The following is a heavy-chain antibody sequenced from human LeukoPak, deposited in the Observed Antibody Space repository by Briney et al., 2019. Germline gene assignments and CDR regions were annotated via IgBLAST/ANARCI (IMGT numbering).Heavy chain of an antibody. D-gene: IGHD2-2*01. J-gene: IGHJ4*02. CDR2: IHLDGSEK. CDR3: ATDCSSVSCFDY. Sequence: PGRSLRLSCAASGFTFSSYWMSWVRQAPGKGLVWVANIHLDGSEKYYVDSVKGRFTISRDNAKNSLYLQMNSLRAEDTAVYYCATDCSSVSCFDYWGQGTLVTVSS. V-gene: IGHV3-7*02. CDR1: GFTFSSYW.